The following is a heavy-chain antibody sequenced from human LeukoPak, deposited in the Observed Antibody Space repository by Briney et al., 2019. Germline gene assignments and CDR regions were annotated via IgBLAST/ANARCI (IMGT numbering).Heavy chain of an antibody. Sequence: PGGSLRLSCAASGFTFSSYGMHWVRQAPGKGLEWVAVIWYDGSNKYYADSVKGRFTISRDNSKNTLYLQMNSLRAEDTAVYYCARDGVGATSGIDCWGQGTLVTVSS. CDR1: GFTFSSYG. CDR2: IWYDGSNK. J-gene: IGHJ4*02. CDR3: ARDGVGATSGIDC. V-gene: IGHV3-33*01. D-gene: IGHD1-26*01.